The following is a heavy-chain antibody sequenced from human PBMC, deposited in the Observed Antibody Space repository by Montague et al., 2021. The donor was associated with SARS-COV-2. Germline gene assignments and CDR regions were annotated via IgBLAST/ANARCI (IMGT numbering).Heavy chain of an antibody. CDR3: ARAQNICFIANCVNYFDL. CDR1: AGSIRSYY. CDR2: VHYTGST. J-gene: IGHJ4*02. V-gene: IGHV4-59*01. D-gene: IGHD1-1*01. Sequence: SETLSLTCTVSAGSIRSYYWSWIRQSPGKGLEWIGYVHYTGSTKYNPSLKTRVTLSLDTPKNHFSLRLNSVTAADTAVYYCARAQNICFIANCVNYFDLWGQGALVSVSS.